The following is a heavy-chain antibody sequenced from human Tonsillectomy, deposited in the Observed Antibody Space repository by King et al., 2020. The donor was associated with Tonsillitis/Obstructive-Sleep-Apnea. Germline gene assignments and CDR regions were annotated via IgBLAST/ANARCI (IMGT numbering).Heavy chain of an antibody. V-gene: IGHV1-18*01. CDR3: AGDSMDHYFYRSAYYTFNY. CDR2: ISAYNGHT. D-gene: IGHD3-22*01. CDR1: GYTFSNYG. J-gene: IGHJ4*01. Sequence: VQLVESGGEVKKPGASVKVSCKASGYTFSNYGISWVRQAPGQGLEWMGWISAYNGHTNSAQKLQGRVTLTTDASTSTAYMELGYLRSDDTAVYYCAGDSMDHYFYRSAYYTFNYWGQGTLVTVSS.